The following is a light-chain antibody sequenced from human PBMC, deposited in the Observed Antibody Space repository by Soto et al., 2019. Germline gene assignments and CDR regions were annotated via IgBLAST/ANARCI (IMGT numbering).Light chain of an antibody. Sequence: DIQMTQSPSSVSASVGDRVTITCRASQGISRWLAWYQQKPGKAPKLLIYTATSLQSGVPSRFSGTVSGTDFTLTTSSLQPEDFATYYCQQANSFPWTFGQGTKVEIK. CDR1: QGISRW. CDR2: TAT. CDR3: QQANSFPWT. J-gene: IGKJ1*01. V-gene: IGKV1-12*01.